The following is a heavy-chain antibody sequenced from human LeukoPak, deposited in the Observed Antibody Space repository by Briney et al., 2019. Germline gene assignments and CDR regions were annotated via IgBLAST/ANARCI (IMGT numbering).Heavy chain of an antibody. CDR1: GGSISSYY. V-gene: IGHV4-59*01. CDR2: IYYSGST. CDR3: ARGRRNSSSWPYDY. Sequence: SETLSLTCTVSGGSISSYYWSWIRQPPGKGLEWIGYIYYSGSTNYNPSLKSRVTISVDTSKNQFSLKLSSVTAADTAVYYCARGRRNSSSWPYDYWGQGTLVTVSS. J-gene: IGHJ4*02. D-gene: IGHD6-13*01.